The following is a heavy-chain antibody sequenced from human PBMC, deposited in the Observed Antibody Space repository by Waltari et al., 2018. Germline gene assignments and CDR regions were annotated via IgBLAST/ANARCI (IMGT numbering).Heavy chain of an antibody. V-gene: IGHV3-48*03. CDR1: GFTFSSYE. D-gene: IGHD1-26*01. Sequence: EVQLVESGGGLVQPGGSLRLSCAASGFTFSSYEMNWVRQAAGKGREWVSYISSSGSTIYYADSVKGRFTISRDNAKNSLYLQMNSLRAEDTAVYYCASDTTELDSAFDIWGQGTMVTVSS. CDR3: ASDTTELDSAFDI. J-gene: IGHJ3*02. CDR2: ISSSGSTI.